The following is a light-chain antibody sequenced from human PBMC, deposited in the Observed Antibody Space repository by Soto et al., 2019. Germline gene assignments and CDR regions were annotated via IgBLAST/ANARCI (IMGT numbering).Light chain of an antibody. J-gene: IGKJ4*01. CDR1: QDICSY. Sequence: DIQLTQSPSFLSASVGDRVTITCRTSQDICSYLAWYQQKPGKAPQLLISAAYTLQSGVPSRFTGSGSGTEFTLTISSLQPEDFATYYCQQLKSYPLSFGGGTKVEI. CDR2: AAY. V-gene: IGKV1-9*01. CDR3: QQLKSYPLS.